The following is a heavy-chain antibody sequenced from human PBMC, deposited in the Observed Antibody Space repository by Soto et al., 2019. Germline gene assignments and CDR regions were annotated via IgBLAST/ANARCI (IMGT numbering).Heavy chain of an antibody. CDR2: VSGSGGST. V-gene: IGHV3-23*01. CDR3: AKGGVVGATRAPY. J-gene: IGHJ4*02. CDR1: GFTFSSYG. Sequence: GGSLRLSCAASGFTFSSYGMNWVRQAPGKGLEWVSTVSGSGGSTYYADSVKGRFTISRDNSKNTLSLEMNSLRAEDTAVYYCAKGGVVGATRAPYWGQGTLVTVSS. D-gene: IGHD1-26*01.